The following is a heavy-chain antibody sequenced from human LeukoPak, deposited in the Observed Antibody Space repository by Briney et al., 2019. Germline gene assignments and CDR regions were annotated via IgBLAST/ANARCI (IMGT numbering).Heavy chain of an antibody. CDR2: IKEDGSEK. V-gene: IGHV3-7*01. D-gene: IGHD6-19*01. J-gene: IGHJ4*02. Sequence: GGSLRLSCAASGFTFSDYYMSWIRQAPGKGLEWVANIKEDGSEKYYVDSVKGRFTISRDNAKNSLFLLMNSLTAEDTAVYYCAANRAALAYWGQGTLVTVSS. CDR1: GFTFSDYY. CDR3: AANRAALAY.